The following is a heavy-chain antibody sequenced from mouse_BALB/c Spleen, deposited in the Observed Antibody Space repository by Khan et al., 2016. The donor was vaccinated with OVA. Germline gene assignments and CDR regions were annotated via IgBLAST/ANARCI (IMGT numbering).Heavy chain of an antibody. CDR2: ILPGSNST. Sequence: VQLQQSGAELMKPGASVKISCKATGYTFSSYWIEWVKQRPGHGLEWIGEILPGSNSTNYNERFKGKATITADTSSNTAYMQLSSLTSEDSAIYSCARGNYYGSTSWFGYWGQGTLVTVSA. J-gene: IGHJ3*01. V-gene: IGHV1-9*01. CDR3: ARGNYYGSTSWFGY. D-gene: IGHD1-1*01. CDR1: GYTFSSYW.